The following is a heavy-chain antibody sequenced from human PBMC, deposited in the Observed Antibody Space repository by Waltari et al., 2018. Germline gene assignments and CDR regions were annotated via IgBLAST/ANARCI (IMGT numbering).Heavy chain of an antibody. D-gene: IGHD2-2*01. J-gene: IGHJ4*02. CDR3: ARGYCGTTSCPLVY. V-gene: IGHV3-48*04. CDR2: ISSSGTTI. CDR1: GFTFSAYP. Sequence: EVQLVESGGGLVQPGGSLRLSCEASGFTFSAYPMNWVRQGPGKGLEWVSYISSSGTTIYYADSVKGRFTISRDNAKSSLYLHMNSLRAEDTAVYYCARGYCGTTSCPLVYWGQGTLVPVSS.